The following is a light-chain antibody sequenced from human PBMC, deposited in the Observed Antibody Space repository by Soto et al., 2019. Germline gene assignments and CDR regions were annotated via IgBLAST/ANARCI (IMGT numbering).Light chain of an antibody. Sequence: QSVLTQPASVSGSPGQSITISCTGTSSDVGGYNYVSWYQQHPGKAPKLMIYEVSNRPSGVSNRFSGSKSGNTASLTISGLQAEDEADYYCSSYTSSSTLEDWVFGGGTQLTVL. J-gene: IGLJ3*02. CDR1: SSDVGGYNY. CDR2: EVS. CDR3: SSYTSSSTLEDWV. V-gene: IGLV2-14*01.